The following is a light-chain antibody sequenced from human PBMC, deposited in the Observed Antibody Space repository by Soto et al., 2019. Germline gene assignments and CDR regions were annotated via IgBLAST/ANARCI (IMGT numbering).Light chain of an antibody. CDR2: TAS. J-gene: IGKJ4*01. CDR3: QQTYNFPVT. CDR1: QDINNW. V-gene: IGKV1-12*01. Sequence: IQMPQSPSTLSASVGDRVTITCRASQDINNWLAWYQQKPGKAPNLLIYTASTLQTGVPSRFSGSGSGTDFTLTISSLQTEDFATYYCQQTYNFPVTFGGGTKVDI.